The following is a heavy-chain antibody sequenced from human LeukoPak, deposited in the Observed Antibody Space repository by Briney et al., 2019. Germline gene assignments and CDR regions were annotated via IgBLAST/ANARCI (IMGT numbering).Heavy chain of an antibody. CDR1: GYTFTSYA. J-gene: IGHJ3*02. CDR2: ISTNTGNP. D-gene: IGHD3-9*01. Sequence: GASVKVSCKSSGYTFTSYAMNWVRQAPGQGLEWMGWISTNTGNPTYAQGFTGRFVFSLDTSVSTAYLQISSLKAEDTAVYYCARVTGGHYDILTGYYNNPADAFDIWGQGTMVTVSS. CDR3: ARVTGGHYDILTGYYNNPADAFDI. V-gene: IGHV7-4-1*02.